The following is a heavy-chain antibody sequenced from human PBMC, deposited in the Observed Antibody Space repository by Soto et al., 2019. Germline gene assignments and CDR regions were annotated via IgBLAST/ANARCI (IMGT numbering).Heavy chain of an antibody. CDR2: IYYSGST. CDR1: GGSIGSGGNY. V-gene: IGHV4-31*03. D-gene: IGHD3-10*01. CDR3: ARAAATMVRGNWFDP. Sequence: SETLSLTCTVSGGSIGSGGNYWSWIRQHPGKGLEWIGYIYYSGSTYYNPSLKSRVTISVDTSKNQFSLKLSSVTAVDTAVYYCARAAATMVRGNWFDPWGQGTLVTVS. J-gene: IGHJ5*02.